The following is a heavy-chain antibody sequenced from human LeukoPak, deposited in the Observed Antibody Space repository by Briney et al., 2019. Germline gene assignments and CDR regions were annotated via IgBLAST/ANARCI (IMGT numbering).Heavy chain of an antibody. D-gene: IGHD3-16*01. V-gene: IGHV3-48*04. CDR1: GFTFTSYW. CDR2: ISSSSSTI. CDR3: AKDKTGGFVAFDL. J-gene: IGHJ3*01. Sequence: GGSLRLSCAASGFTFTSYWMSWVRQAPGKGLEWVSYISSSSSTIYYADSVKGRFTISRDNAKNSLYLQMNSLTPEDTALNYCAKDKTGGFVAFDLWGQATMVTVSS.